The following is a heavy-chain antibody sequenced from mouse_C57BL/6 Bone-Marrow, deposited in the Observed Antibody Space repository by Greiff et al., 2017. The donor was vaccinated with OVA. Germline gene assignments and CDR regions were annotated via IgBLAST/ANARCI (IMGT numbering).Heavy chain of an antibody. CDR1: GFNIKDDY. CDR3: TTPPRGDYDGDS. D-gene: IGHD2-4*01. V-gene: IGHV14-4*01. CDR2: IDPENGDT. Sequence: EVQLQQSGAELVRPGASVKLSCTASGFNIKDDYMHWVKQRPEQGLEWIGWIDPENGDTEYASKFQGKATITADTSSNTAYLQLSSLTSEDTAVYNCTTPPRGDYDGDSWGQGTTLTVSS. J-gene: IGHJ2*01.